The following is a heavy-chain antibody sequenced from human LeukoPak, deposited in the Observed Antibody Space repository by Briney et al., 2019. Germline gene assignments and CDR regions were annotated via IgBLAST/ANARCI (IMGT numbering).Heavy chain of an antibody. CDR1: GFTFSSYA. Sequence: GGSLRLSCAASGFTFSSYAMSWVRQAPGKGLEWVSAISGSGGSTCYADSVKGRFTISRDNSKNTLYLQMNSLRAEDTAVYYCAKDGGIRYFDWLPVGHGMDVWGQGTTVTVSS. V-gene: IGHV3-23*01. CDR3: AKDGGIRYFDWLPVGHGMDV. J-gene: IGHJ6*02. D-gene: IGHD3-9*01. CDR2: ISGSGGST.